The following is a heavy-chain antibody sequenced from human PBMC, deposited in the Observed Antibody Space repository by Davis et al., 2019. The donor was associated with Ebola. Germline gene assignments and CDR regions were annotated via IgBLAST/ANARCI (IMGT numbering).Heavy chain of an antibody. J-gene: IGHJ6*02. CDR1: GFTFSSYW. Sequence: PGGSLRLSCAASGFTFSSYWMHWVRQAPGKGLVWVSRINSDGSSTSYADSVKGRFTISRDNAKNTLYLQMNSLRAEDTAVYYCARDESDYQWLATNGMDVWGQGTTVTVSS. V-gene: IGHV3-74*01. D-gene: IGHD6-19*01. CDR3: ARDESDYQWLATNGMDV. CDR2: INSDGSST.